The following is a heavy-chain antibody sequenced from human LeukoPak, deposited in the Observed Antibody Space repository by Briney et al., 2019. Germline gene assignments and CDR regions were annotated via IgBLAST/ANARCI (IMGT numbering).Heavy chain of an antibody. CDR3: ARGLDP. V-gene: IGHV4-38-2*01. CDR1: GYSISSGYY. CDR2: IYHSGST. Sequence: PSETLSLTRAVSGYSISSGYYWGWIRQPPGKGLEWIGSIYHSGSTYYNPSLKSRVTISVDTSKNQFSLKLSSVTAADTAVYYCARGLDPWGQGTLVTVSS. J-gene: IGHJ5*02.